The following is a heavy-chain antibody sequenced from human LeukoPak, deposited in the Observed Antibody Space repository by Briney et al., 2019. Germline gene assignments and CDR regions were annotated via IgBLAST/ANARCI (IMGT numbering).Heavy chain of an antibody. CDR1: GYTFTDYY. J-gene: IGHJ4*02. CDR2: VDPEDGET. V-gene: IGHV1-69-2*01. D-gene: IGHD6-13*01. CDR3: ATRDSSSPIDY. Sequence: ASVKVSWKVSGYTFTDYYMHWVQQAPGKGLEWMGLVDPEDGETVYAEKFQGRVTITADTSTDTAYMELSSLRSEDTAVYYCATRDSSSPIDYWGQGTLVTVSS.